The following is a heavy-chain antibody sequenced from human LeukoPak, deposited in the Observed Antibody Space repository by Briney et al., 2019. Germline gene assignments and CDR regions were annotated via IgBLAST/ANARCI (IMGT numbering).Heavy chain of an antibody. J-gene: IGHJ4*02. V-gene: IGHV4-34*01. Sequence: SETLSLTCAVYGGSFSGYYWSWIRQPPGKGLEWIGEINHSGSTNYNPSLKSRVTISVDTSKNQFSLKLSSVTAADTAVYYCARSQLDCSNTSCYPHYFDYWGQGTLVTVSS. D-gene: IGHD2-2*01. CDR2: INHSGST. CDR3: ARSQLDCSNTSCYPHYFDY. CDR1: GGSFSGYY.